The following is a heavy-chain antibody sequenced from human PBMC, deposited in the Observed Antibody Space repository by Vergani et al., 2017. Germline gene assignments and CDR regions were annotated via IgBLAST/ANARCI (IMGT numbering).Heavy chain of an antibody. CDR3: AGSAGSWGQWLGEDHDY. CDR2: ISSSSSTI. D-gene: IGHD6-19*01. V-gene: IGHV3-48*04. J-gene: IGHJ4*02. CDR1: GFTFSSYA. Sequence: EVQLVESGGGLVQPGGSLRLSCAASGFTFSSYAMNWVRQAPGKGLEWVSYISSSSSTIYYADSVKGRFTISRDNAKNSLYLQMNSLRAEDTAVYYCAGSAGSWGQWLGEDHDYWGQGTLVTVSS.